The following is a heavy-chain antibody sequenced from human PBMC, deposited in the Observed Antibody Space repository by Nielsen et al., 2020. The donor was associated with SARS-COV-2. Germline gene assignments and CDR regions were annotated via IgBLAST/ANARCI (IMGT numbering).Heavy chain of an antibody. CDR3: ARLSNVWRGYNAY. CDR1: GFTFSSYW. D-gene: IGHD3-3*01. CDR2: IKQDGSEK. J-gene: IGHJ4*02. Sequence: GGSLRLSCAASGFTFSSYWMSWVRQAPGKGLEWVANIKQDGSEKYYVDSVKGRFTISRDNAKNSLYLQMNSLRAEDTAVYYCARLSNVWRGYNAYWGQGSLVIVSS. V-gene: IGHV3-7*05.